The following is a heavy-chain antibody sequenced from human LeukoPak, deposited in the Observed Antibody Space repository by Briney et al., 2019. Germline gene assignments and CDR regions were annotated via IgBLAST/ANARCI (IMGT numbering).Heavy chain of an antibody. Sequence: SETLSLTCTVSDGSISSSSYYWGWIRQPPGKGLEWIGSIYYSGSTYYNPSLKSRVTISVDTSKNQFSLKLSSVTAADTAVYYCARNYVMYYFDYWGQGTLVTVSS. V-gene: IGHV4-39*07. D-gene: IGHD3-10*02. CDR1: DGSISSSSYY. CDR3: ARNYVMYYFDY. CDR2: IYYSGST. J-gene: IGHJ4*02.